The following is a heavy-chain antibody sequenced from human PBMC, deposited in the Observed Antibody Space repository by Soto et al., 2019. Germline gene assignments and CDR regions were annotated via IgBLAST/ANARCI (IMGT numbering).Heavy chain of an antibody. CDR1: GFKFSDYG. CDR3: VKDGSSGWPYFDDMDV. Sequence: QVHLVESGGGVVQPGTSLRLSCRASGFKFSDYGMDWVRQAPGKGLEWVSRVLYDGSKKYYADSVKGRFTISRDNSKNTLYLQMSSLRAEDTALYFCVKDGSSGWPYFDDMDVWGQGTTVTVSS. V-gene: IGHV3-30*18. J-gene: IGHJ6*02. CDR2: VLYDGSKK. D-gene: IGHD6-19*01.